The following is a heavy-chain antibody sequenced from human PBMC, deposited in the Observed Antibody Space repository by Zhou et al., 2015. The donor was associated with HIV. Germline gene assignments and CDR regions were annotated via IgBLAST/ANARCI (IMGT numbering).Heavy chain of an antibody. CDR3: ARIGGRYEINP. CDR1: RYTFTSYY. CDR2: INPSGGTT. V-gene: IGHV1-46*01. J-gene: IGHJ5*02. Sequence: QVQLVQSGAEVKKPGASVKVSCKASRYTFTSYYIHWVRQAPGQGLEWMGIINPSGGTTNYAQKFQGRVTMTRDTSTSTVYMELSSLRSEDTAVYYCARIGGRYEINPWGQGTLVTISS. D-gene: IGHD1-14*01.